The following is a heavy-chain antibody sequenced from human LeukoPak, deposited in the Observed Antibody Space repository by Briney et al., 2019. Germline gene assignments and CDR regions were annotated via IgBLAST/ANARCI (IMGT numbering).Heavy chain of an antibody. V-gene: IGHV1-18*01. CDR1: GYTFASYG. J-gene: IGHJ4*02. CDR3: AATTGHYYDSSGYGDY. D-gene: IGHD3-22*01. CDR2: ISAYNGKT. Sequence: ASVKVSCKASGYTFASYGIDWVRQAPGQGLEWMGWISAYNGKTNYAQKFQGRVTLTTDTTTSTAYMEVRSLRSEDTAVYYCAATTGHYYDSSGYGDYWGQGILVTVSS.